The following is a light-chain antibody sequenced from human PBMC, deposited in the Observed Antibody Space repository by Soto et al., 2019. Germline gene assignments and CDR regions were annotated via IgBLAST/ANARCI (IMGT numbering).Light chain of an antibody. V-gene: IGKV3-11*01. CDR3: QQRANWPSIT. Sequence: EIVLTQSPATLSLSPGERATLSCWASQSIATYLAWYQQKPGQPPRLLIYDASNRATGIPARFSGSGSGTDFTLTISSPEPEDFAVYFCQQRANWPSITFGQGTRLEIK. CDR1: QSIATY. J-gene: IGKJ5*01. CDR2: DAS.